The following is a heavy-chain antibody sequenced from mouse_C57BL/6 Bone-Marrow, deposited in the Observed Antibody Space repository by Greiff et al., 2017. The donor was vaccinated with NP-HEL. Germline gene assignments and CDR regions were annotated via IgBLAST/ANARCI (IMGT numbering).Heavy chain of an antibody. CDR2: SRNKANDYTT. Sequence: EVKLVESGGGLVQSGRSLRLSCATSGFTFSDFYMEWVRQAPGKGLEWIAASRNKANDYTTEYSASVKGRFIVSRDTSQSILYLQMNALRAEDTAIYYCARDEGNYVGFFAYWGQGTLVTVSA. V-gene: IGHV7-1*01. D-gene: IGHD2-1*01. J-gene: IGHJ3*01. CDR3: ARDEGNYVGFFAY. CDR1: GFTFSDFY.